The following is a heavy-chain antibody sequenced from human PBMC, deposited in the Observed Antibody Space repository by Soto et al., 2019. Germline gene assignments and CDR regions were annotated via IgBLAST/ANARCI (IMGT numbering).Heavy chain of an antibody. CDR2: GNYLGTS. D-gene: IGHD2-21*02. J-gene: IGHJ4*02. CDR1: GGPISSNDYD. V-gene: IGHV4-39*01. CDR3: AGMFVTASRLGGLDS. Sequence: PETLSLTCTVSGGPISSNDYDWSWLRQAPEKGRESIGNGNYLGTSYYNPSLRSRVTISADMSKNQFYPKLNFVTAADASVYFCAGMFVTASRLGGLDSWGQGTRVTVSS.